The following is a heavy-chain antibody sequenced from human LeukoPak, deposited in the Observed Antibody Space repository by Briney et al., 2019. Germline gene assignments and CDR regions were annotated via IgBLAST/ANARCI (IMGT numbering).Heavy chain of an antibody. CDR3: ARGVQYSSSWYGYYYYYMDV. D-gene: IGHD6-13*01. CDR2: IYYSGST. J-gene: IGHJ6*03. CDR1: GGSISSYY. Sequence: SETLSLTCTVSGGSISSYYWSWIRQPPGKGLEWIGYIYYSGSTNYNPSLKSRVTISVDTSKNQFSLKLSSVTAADTAVYYCARGVQYSSSWYGYYYYYMDVWGKGTTVTVSS. V-gene: IGHV4-59*01.